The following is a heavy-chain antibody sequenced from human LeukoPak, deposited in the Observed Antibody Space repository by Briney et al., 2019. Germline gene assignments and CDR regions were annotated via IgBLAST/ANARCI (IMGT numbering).Heavy chain of an antibody. CDR1: GFTFSSYG. J-gene: IGHJ4*02. CDR2: IWYDGSNK. Sequence: GGSLRLSCAASGFTFSSYGMHWVRQAPGKGLEWVAVIWYDGSNKYYADSVKGRFTISRDNSKNTLYLQMNSLRAEDTAVYYCARVSEDGDYPFDYWGQGTLVTVSS. CDR3: ARVSEDGDYPFDY. V-gene: IGHV3-33*01. D-gene: IGHD4-17*01.